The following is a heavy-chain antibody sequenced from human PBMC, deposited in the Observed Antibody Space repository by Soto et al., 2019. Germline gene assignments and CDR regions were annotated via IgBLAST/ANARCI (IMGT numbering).Heavy chain of an antibody. CDR2: IYYSGST. J-gene: IGHJ4*02. CDR1: GGSISSGNYF. D-gene: IGHD3-22*01. Sequence: QVQLQESGPGLVKPSQTLSLTCTVSGGSISSGNYFWSWIRQHPGKGLEWIGYIYYSGSTYYNPSLKSRVTISVDTSKNQFSLKLSSVTAADTAVYYCARDGGSGYGVFGYWGQGTLVTVSS. V-gene: IGHV4-31*03. CDR3: ARDGGSGYGVFGY.